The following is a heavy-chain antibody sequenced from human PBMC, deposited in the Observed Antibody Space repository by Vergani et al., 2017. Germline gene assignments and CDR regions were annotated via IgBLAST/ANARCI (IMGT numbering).Heavy chain of an antibody. J-gene: IGHJ4*02. CDR3: ARTIMITFGGVYYFDY. CDR2: IYYSGST. Sequence: QVQLQESGPGLVKPSQTLSLTCTVSGGSISSGGYYWSWIRQHPGKGLEWIWYIYYSGSTYYNPSLKSLVTISVDTSKNQFSLKLSSVTAADTAVYYCARTIMITFGGVYYFDYWGQGTLVTVSS. D-gene: IGHD3-16*01. V-gene: IGHV4-31*01. CDR1: GGSISSGGYY.